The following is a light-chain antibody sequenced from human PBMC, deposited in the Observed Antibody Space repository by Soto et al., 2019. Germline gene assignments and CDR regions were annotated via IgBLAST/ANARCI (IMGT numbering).Light chain of an antibody. CDR1: QSISSW. CDR3: QQYNSYSLT. CDR2: KAS. Sequence: DIQMTQSPSTLSASVGYRVTITCRASQSISSWLAWYQQKPGKAPKLLIYKASSLESGVASRFSGSGSATEFPLTISSLQPDDFATYYCQQYNSYSLTFGGGTKVEIK. V-gene: IGKV1-5*03. J-gene: IGKJ4*01.